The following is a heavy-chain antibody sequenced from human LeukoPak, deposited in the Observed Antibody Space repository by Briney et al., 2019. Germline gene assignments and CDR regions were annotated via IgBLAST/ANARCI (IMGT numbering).Heavy chain of an antibody. CDR2: IKQDGNEK. CDR3: ARGGDVLRYFDWLNFSMDV. J-gene: IGHJ6*03. V-gene: IGHV3-7*01. Sequence: GGSLRLSCAASGFRFNTYWMSWVRQAPGKGLEWVANIKQDGNEKYYADSVKGRFTISRDNGKNSLDLQMNSLRADDTAVYYCARGGDVLRYFDWLNFSMDVWGKGTMVTVSS. D-gene: IGHD3-9*01. CDR1: GFRFNTYW.